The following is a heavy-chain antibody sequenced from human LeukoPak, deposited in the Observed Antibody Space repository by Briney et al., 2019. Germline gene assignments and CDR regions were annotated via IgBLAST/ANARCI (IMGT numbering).Heavy chain of an antibody. V-gene: IGHV4-4*07. CDR3: ARAYKGSISLNYYYYMDV. D-gene: IGHD1-14*01. Sequence: SETLSLTCTVSGGSVSSYYWSWIRQPAGKGLEWIGRIYTTGSTNYNPSLKSRVTMSVDTSKNQFSLKLSSVTAADTAVYYCARAYKGSISLNYYYYMDVWGKGTTVTVSS. CDR1: GGSVSSYY. CDR2: IYTTGST. J-gene: IGHJ6*03.